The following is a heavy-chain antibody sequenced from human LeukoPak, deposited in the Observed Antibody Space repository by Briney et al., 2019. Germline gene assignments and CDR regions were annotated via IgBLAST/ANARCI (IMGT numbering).Heavy chain of an antibody. CDR2: INHSGST. J-gene: IGHJ4*02. D-gene: IGHD3-16*01. Sequence: SETLSLTCAVCGGSFSGYYWSWIRQPPGKGLEWIGEINHSGSTNYNPSLKSRVTISVDTSKNQFSLKLSSVTAADTAVYYCARGLKDYVWGSLGYWGQGTLVTVSS. V-gene: IGHV4-34*01. CDR1: GGSFSGYY. CDR3: ARGLKDYVWGSLGY.